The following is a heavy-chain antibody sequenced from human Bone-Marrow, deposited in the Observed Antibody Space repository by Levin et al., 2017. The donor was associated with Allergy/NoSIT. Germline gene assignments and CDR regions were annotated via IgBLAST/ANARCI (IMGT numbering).Heavy chain of an antibody. CDR1: GFTFSSYS. V-gene: IGHV3-21*01. Sequence: GGSLRLSCAASGFTFSSYSMNWVRQAPGKGLEWVSSISSSSSYIYYADSVKGRFTISRDNAKNSLYLQMNSLRAEDTAAYYCARDCITGTTGWFDPWGQGTLVTVSS. J-gene: IGHJ5*02. CDR2: ISSSSSYI. CDR3: ARDCITGTTGWFDP. D-gene: IGHD1-7*01.